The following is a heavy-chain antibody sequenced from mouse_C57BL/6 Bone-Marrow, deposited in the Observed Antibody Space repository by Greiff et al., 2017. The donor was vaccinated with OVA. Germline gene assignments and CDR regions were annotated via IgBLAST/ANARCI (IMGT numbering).Heavy chain of an antibody. CDR2: IYPSDSET. Sequence: VQLQQPGAELVRPGSSVKLSCTASGYTFTSYWMDLVKQRPGQGLEWIGNIYPSDSETHYNQKFKDKATLTVDKSCSTAYMQLSSLTSEDSVVYYCATVYWGQGTTLAVSS. CDR1: GYTFTSYW. V-gene: IGHV1-61*01. J-gene: IGHJ2*01. CDR3: ATVY.